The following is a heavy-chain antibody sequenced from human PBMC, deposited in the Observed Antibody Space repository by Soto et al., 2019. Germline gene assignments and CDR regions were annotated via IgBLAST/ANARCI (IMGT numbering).Heavy chain of an antibody. CDR3: ARRGGGVVLAATTPFDY. D-gene: IGHD2-15*01. CDR2: IYHSGST. CDR1: SGSITSANW. J-gene: IGHJ4*02. Sequence: QVPLQESGPRLVRPSGTVSLTCTVSSGSITSANWWSWVRQPPGRGLEWIGEIYHSGSTNYNLSLKSRVTLSVDKSKNQFSLSLSSVTAADTAMYYCARRGGGVVLAATTPFDYWGQGTLVTVSS. V-gene: IGHV4-4*02.